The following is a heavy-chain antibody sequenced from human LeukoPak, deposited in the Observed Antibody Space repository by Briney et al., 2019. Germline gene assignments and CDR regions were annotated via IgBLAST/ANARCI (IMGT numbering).Heavy chain of an antibody. CDR1: GFTFDDNA. J-gene: IGHJ3*02. Sequence: PGGSLRVSCAASGFTFDDNAMYWVRQAPGKGLEWVSRISWNSGSIGYADSVKGRFTISRDNAKNSLYLQMNSLRAEDTALYYCAKDIVLSSSGRGAFDIWGQGTMVTDSS. D-gene: IGHD6-19*01. V-gene: IGHV3-9*01. CDR2: ISWNSGSI. CDR3: AKDIVLSSSGRGAFDI.